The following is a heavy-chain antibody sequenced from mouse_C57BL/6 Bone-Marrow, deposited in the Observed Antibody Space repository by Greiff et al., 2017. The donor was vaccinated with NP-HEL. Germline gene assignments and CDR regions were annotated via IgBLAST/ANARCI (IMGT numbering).Heavy chain of an antibody. J-gene: IGHJ4*01. D-gene: IGHD6-5*01. CDR3: ARTLSWAMDY. CDR2: INPNNGGT. CDR1: GYTFTDYY. Sequence: LQQSGPELVKPGASVKISCKASGYTFTDYYMNWVKQSHGKSLEWIGDINPNNGGTSYNQKFKGKATLTVDKSSSTAYMELRSLTSEDSAVYYCARTLSWAMDYWGQGTSVTVSS. V-gene: IGHV1-26*01.